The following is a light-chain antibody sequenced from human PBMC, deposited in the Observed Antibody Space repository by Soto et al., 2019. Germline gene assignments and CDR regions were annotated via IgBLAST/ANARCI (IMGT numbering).Light chain of an antibody. CDR1: QSLVHSDGNTY. CDR2: KVS. Sequence: DVVMTQSPLSLPVTLGQPASISCTSSQSLVHSDGNTYLSWFQQRSGQSPRRLISKVSNRDSGVPDRFSGSASGTDFTLKISRVEAEDVGVYYCMQGTHWPYTFGQGNKLEIK. J-gene: IGKJ2*01. CDR3: MQGTHWPYT. V-gene: IGKV2-30*02.